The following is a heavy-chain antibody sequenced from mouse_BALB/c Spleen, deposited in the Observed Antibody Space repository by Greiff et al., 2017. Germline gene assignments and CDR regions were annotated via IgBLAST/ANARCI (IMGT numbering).Heavy chain of an antibody. Sequence: VKLVESGPDLVAPSQSLSITCTVSGFSLTSYGVHWVRQPPGKGLEWLVVIWSDGSTTYNSALKSRLSISKDNSKSQVFLKMNSLQTDDTAMYYCARQRNYGYGYAMDYWGQGTSVTVSS. CDR1: GFSLTSYG. V-gene: IGHV2-6-2*01. CDR2: IWSDGST. CDR3: ARQRNYGYGYAMDY. J-gene: IGHJ4*01. D-gene: IGHD1-2*01.